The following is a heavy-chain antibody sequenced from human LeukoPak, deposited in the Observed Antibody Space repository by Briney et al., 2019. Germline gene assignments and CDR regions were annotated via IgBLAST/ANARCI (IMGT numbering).Heavy chain of an antibody. CDR1: GYSFTSYW. CDR3: ARHESSGGSPQWFDP. Sequence: GESLKISCRGSGYSFTSYWIGWGRQMPGKGREGMGIIYPGDSDTRYSPSFQGQVTISADKSISTAYLQWSSLKASDTAMYYCARHESSGGSPQWFDPWGQGTLVTVSS. V-gene: IGHV5-51*01. CDR2: IYPGDSDT. D-gene: IGHD2-15*01. J-gene: IGHJ5*02.